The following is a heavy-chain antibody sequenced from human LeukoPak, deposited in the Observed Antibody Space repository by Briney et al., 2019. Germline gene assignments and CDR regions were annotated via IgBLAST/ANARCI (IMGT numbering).Heavy chain of an antibody. Sequence: ASVKVSCKASGYTFTSYGISWVRQAPGQGLEWMGWISAYNGNTNYAQKLQGRVTMTTDTSTSTAYMELRSLRSDDTAVYYCARDLHRRVAVAGTSGYWGQGTLVTVSS. J-gene: IGHJ4*02. CDR1: GYTFTSYG. V-gene: IGHV1-18*01. CDR3: ARDLHRRVAVAGTSGY. CDR2: ISAYNGNT. D-gene: IGHD6-19*01.